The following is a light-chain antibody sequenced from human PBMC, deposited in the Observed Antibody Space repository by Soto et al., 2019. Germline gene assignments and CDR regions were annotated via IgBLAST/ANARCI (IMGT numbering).Light chain of an antibody. CDR1: QSVLYSSNNKNY. CDR2: WAS. V-gene: IGKV4-1*01. CDR3: QQYYSTPRT. J-gene: IGKJ1*01. Sequence: DIVMTQSPDSLAVSLGERATINCKSSQSVLYSSNNKNYLAWYQQNPGQPPKLLIYWASTRESGVPDRFSGSASGTDFTLTISSLQAEDVAVYYCQQYYSTPRTFGQGTKVEIK.